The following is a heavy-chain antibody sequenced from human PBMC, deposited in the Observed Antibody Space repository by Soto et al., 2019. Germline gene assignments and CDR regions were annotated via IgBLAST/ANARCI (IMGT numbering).Heavy chain of an antibody. Sequence: GGSLRLSCAASGFTFSSYAMSWVRQAPGKGLEWVSAISGSGGSTYYADSVKGRFTISRDNSKNTLYLQMNSLRVEDTAVHYCAKGNSYYYYYGMDVWGQGTTVTVSS. J-gene: IGHJ6*02. CDR3: AKGNSYYYYYGMDV. D-gene: IGHD4-4*01. V-gene: IGHV3-23*01. CDR2: ISGSGGST. CDR1: GFTFSSYA.